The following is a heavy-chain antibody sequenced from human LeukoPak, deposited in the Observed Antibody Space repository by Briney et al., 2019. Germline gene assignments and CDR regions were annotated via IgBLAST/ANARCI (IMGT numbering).Heavy chain of an antibody. Sequence: SETLSLTCTVSGGSISSSSYYWGWIRQPPGKGLEWIGSIYYSGSTYYNPSLKSRVTISVDTSKNQFSLKLSSVTAADTAVYYCARIGWGLRALDFDYWGQGTLVTVSS. CDR3: ARIGWGLRALDFDY. D-gene: IGHD1-26*01. CDR1: GGSISSSSYY. CDR2: IYYSGST. J-gene: IGHJ4*02. V-gene: IGHV4-39*07.